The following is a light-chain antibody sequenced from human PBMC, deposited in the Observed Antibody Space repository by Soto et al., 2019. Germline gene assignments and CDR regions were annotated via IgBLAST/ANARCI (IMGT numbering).Light chain of an antibody. CDR1: QSVRSD. J-gene: IGKJ4*01. Sequence: EIVMTQSPATLSVSPGEVATLSCRASQSVRSDLAWYQHKPGLAPRLLIYGVSTSATGIPVRFSGSGSGTDFTLSISSLQSEDSSIYYCQHYNNLPLTFGGGTKGDIK. V-gene: IGKV3-15*01. CDR3: QHYNNLPLT. CDR2: GVS.